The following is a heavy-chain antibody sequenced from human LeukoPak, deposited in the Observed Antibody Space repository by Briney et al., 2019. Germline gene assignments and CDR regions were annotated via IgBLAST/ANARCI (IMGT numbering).Heavy chain of an antibody. CDR2: ISGSGGST. CDR1: GFTFSNYA. D-gene: IGHD6-13*01. V-gene: IGHV3-23*01. J-gene: IGHJ3*02. Sequence: PGGSLRLSCAASGFTFSNYAMTWVRQAPGKGLEWVSAISGSGGSTYYADSVKGRFTISRDNSKNTLYLQMNSLRAEDTAVYYCAKVQGIVAAYDAFDIWGQGTMVTVSS. CDR3: AKVQGIVAAYDAFDI.